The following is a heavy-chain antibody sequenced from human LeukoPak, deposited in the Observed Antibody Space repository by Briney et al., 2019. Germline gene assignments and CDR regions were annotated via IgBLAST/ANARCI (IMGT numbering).Heavy chain of an antibody. CDR1: GFTFSSYS. V-gene: IGHV3-7*01. CDR2: IKEDGSEK. CDR3: ARDLQCGGDCHYDALDI. Sequence: PGGSLRLSCAASGFTFSSYSMNWVRQAPGKGLEWVANIKEDGSEKYYVDSVRGRFTISRDNAKNSLFLQMNSLRAEDTAVYYCARDLQCGGDCHYDALDIWGQGTLVTVSS. D-gene: IGHD2-21*02. J-gene: IGHJ3*02.